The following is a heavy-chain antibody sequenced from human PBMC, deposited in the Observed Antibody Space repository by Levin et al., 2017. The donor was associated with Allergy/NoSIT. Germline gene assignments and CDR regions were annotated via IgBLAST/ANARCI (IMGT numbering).Heavy chain of an antibody. J-gene: IGHJ6*02. V-gene: IGHV3-48*03. D-gene: IGHD2-2*01. CDR1: GFTFSSYE. CDR2: ISSSGSTI. CDR3: ARDGKAAAIAGSVTSHGWDGMDV. Sequence: GESLKISCAASGFTFSSYEMNWVRQAPGKGLEWVSYISSSGSTIYYADSVKGRFTISRDNAKNSLYLQMNSLRAEDTAVYYCARDGKAAAIAGSVTSHGWDGMDVWGQGTTVTVSS.